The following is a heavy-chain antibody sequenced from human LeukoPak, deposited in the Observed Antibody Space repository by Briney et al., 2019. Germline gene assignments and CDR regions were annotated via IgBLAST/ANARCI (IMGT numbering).Heavy chain of an antibody. Sequence: GGSLRPSSAASGFTVISNHMNWVRQTPGKGLEWVSIIYINAGTTHYADSVKGRFIISRDNSENTVYLQMNNLRADDSAVYYCARDGSIFCFDYWGQGTLVTVSS. CDR3: ARDGSIFCFDY. D-gene: IGHD2-21*01. CDR2: IYINAGTT. V-gene: IGHV3-66*01. CDR1: GFTVISNH. J-gene: IGHJ4*02.